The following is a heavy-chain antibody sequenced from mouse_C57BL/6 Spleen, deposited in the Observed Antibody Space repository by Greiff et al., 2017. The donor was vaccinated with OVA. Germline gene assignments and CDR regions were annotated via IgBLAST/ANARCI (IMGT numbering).Heavy chain of an antibody. Sequence: QVQLQQPGAELVMPGASVKLSCKASGYTFTSYWMHWVKQRPGQGLEWIGEIDPSDSYTNYNQKFKGKSTLTVDKSSSTAYMQLSSLTSEDSAVYYCARVNYPYAMDYWGKGTSVTVSS. J-gene: IGHJ4*01. D-gene: IGHD2-1*01. V-gene: IGHV1-69*01. CDR2: IDPSDSYT. CDR1: GYTFTSYW. CDR3: ARVNYPYAMDY.